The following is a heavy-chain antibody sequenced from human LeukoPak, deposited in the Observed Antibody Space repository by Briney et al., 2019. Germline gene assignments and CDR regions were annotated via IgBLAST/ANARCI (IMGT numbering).Heavy chain of an antibody. J-gene: IGHJ3*02. CDR3: AKETAVAGSKPDAFDI. V-gene: IGHV3-23*01. Sequence: GGSLRLSCAASGFTFSSYAMSWVRQAPGKGLEWVSAISGSGGSTYYADSVKGRFTISRDNSKNTLYLQMNSLRAEDTAVYYCAKETAVAGSKPDAFDIWGQGTMVTVSS. CDR2: ISGSGGST. D-gene: IGHD6-19*01. CDR1: GFTFSSYA.